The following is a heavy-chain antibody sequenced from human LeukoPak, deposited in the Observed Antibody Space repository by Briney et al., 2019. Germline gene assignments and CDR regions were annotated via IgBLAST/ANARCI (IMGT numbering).Heavy chain of an antibody. J-gene: IGHJ6*03. Sequence: PSETLSLTCAVYGGSFSGYYWSWIRQPPGKGLEWIGEINHSGSTYYNPSLKSRVTISVDTSMNQFSLKLSSVTAADTAVYYCARHSGSFYYYYYMDAWGKGTTVTVSS. D-gene: IGHD1-26*01. V-gene: IGHV4-34*01. CDR1: GGSFSGYY. CDR2: INHSGST. CDR3: ARHSGSFYYYYYMDA.